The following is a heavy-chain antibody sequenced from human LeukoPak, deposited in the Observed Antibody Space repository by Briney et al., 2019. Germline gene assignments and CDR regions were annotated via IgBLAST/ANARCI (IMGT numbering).Heavy chain of an antibody. Sequence: PGGSLRLSCAASGFTFSSYGMHWVRQAPGKGLEWVAVISYDGSNKYYADSVKGRFTISRDNSKNTLYLQMNSLRAEDTAVYYCAEMATIPMIYYWGQGNLVTVSS. V-gene: IGHV3-30*03. CDR1: GFTFSSYG. D-gene: IGHD5-24*01. CDR2: ISYDGSNK. J-gene: IGHJ4*02. CDR3: AEMATIPMIYY.